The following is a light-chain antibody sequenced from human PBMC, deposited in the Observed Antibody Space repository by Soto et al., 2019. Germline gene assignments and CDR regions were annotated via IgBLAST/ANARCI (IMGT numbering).Light chain of an antibody. V-gene: IGKV3-20*01. CDR2: GAS. J-gene: IGKJ4*01. CDR1: QSVSSNY. CDR3: QQYGSSPLT. Sequence: EIVLTQSPGTLSLSPGERATLSCRASQSVSSNYLAWYQQKPGQAPRLLIYGASSRATGTPDRLSGSGSGTDFTLTINRLEPEDFAVYYCQQYGSSPLTFGGGTKVEIK.